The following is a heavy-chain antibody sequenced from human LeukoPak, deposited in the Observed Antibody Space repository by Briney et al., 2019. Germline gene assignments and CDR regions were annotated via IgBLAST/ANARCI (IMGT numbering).Heavy chain of an antibody. V-gene: IGHV4-39*07. CDR2: IYHSGST. Sequence: SETLSLTCTVSGGSISSSSYYWGWIRQPPGKGLEWIGSIYHSGSTYYNPSLESRVTISVDTSKNQFSLKLSSVTAADTAVYYCASGSYYSKSYFDYWGQGTLVTVSS. CDR1: GGSISSSSYY. J-gene: IGHJ4*02. CDR3: ASGSYYSKSYFDY. D-gene: IGHD1-26*01.